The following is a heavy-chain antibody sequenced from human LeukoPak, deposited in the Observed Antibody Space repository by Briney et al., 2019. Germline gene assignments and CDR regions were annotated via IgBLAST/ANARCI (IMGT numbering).Heavy chain of an antibody. Sequence: GGSRRPSCAASGFAFSNYDMPWVAQTGRNLERVSVIAAIGDSYYAASVTGRFTISRDNGNTASSLKLTSLRGGDPARSCCAMGYSYRFDYWGQGTLVTVSS. J-gene: IGHJ4*02. CDR1: GFAFSNYD. CDR3: AMGYSYRFDY. CDR2: IAAIGDS. V-gene: IGHV3-13*01. D-gene: IGHD4-11*01.